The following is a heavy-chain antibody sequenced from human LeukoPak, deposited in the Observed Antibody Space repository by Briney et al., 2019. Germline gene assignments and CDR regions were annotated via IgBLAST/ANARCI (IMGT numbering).Heavy chain of an antibody. CDR2: ISAYNGNT. D-gene: IGHD3-10*01. CDR1: GYTFTGYY. CDR3: ARNKGYYGSGREVNWFDP. V-gene: IGHV1-18*04. J-gene: IGHJ5*02. Sequence: GASVKVSCKASGYTFTGYYMHWVRQAPGQGLEWMGWISAYNGNTNYAQKLQGRVTMTTDTSTSTAYMELRSLRSDDTAVYYCARNKGYYGSGREVNWFDPWGQGTLVTVSS.